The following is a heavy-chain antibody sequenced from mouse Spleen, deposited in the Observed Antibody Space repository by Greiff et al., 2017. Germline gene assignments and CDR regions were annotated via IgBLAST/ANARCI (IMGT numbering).Heavy chain of an antibody. D-gene: IGHD3-1*01. J-gene: IGHJ3*01. V-gene: IGHV1-4*01. Sequence: VQLQESGAELARPGASVKMSCKASGYTFTSYTMHWVKQRPGQGLEWIGYINPSSGYTKYNQKFKDKATLTADKSSSTAYMQLSSLTSEDSAVYYCAREGAARATVAYWGQGTLVTVSA. CDR1: GYTFTSYT. CDR3: AREGAARATVAY. CDR2: INPSSGYT.